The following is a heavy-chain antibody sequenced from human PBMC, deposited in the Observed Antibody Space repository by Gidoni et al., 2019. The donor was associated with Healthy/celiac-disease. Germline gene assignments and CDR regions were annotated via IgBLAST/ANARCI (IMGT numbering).Heavy chain of an antibody. D-gene: IGHD5-18*01. Sequence: EVQLAESGGGLVKTGGSLGLSWEASGFTFSNAWMSWVRQAPGKGLEWVGRMKSKTDGGTTDYAAPVKGRFTISRDDSKNTLYLQMNSLKTEDTAVYYCTKVDTAMPSPSDYWGQGTLVTVSS. V-gene: IGHV3-15*01. CDR2: MKSKTDGGTT. CDR1: GFTFSNAW. CDR3: TKVDTAMPSPSDY. J-gene: IGHJ4*02.